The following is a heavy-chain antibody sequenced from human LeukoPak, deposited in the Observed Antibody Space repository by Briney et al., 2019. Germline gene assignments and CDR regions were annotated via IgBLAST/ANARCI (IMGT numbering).Heavy chain of an antibody. CDR2: ISYDGSNK. D-gene: IGHD2-2*01. V-gene: IGHV3-30*18. CDR3: AKDRGACSSTSCYYFDY. CDR1: GFTLSSYG. J-gene: IGHJ4*02. Sequence: TGGSLRLSCAASGFTLSSYGMHWVRQAPGKGLEWVAVISYDGSNKYYADSVKGRFTISRDNSKNTLYLQMNSLRAEDTAVYYCAKDRGACSSTSCYYFDYWGQGTLVTVSS.